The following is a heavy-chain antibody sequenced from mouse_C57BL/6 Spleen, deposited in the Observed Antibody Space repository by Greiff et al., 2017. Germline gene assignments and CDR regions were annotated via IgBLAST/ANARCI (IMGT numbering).Heavy chain of an antibody. V-gene: IGHV5-16*01. CDR2: INYDGSST. Sequence: EVKLVESEGGLVQPGSSMKLSCTASGFTFSDYYMAWVRQVPEKGLEWVANINYDGSSTYYLDSLKSRFIISRDNAKNILYLQMSSLKSEDTATYYCATYYSNQFDYWGQGTTLTVSS. J-gene: IGHJ2*01. CDR1: GFTFSDYY. D-gene: IGHD2-5*01. CDR3: ATYYSNQFDY.